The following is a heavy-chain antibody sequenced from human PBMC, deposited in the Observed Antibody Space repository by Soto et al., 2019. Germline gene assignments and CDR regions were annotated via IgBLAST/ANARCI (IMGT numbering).Heavy chain of an antibody. D-gene: IGHD2-2*01. CDR2: ISAYNGNT. V-gene: IGHV1-18*01. Sequence: GASVKVACKASGYTFTSYGSSWVRQATGQGLEWMGWISAYNGNTNYAQKLQGRVTMTTDTSTSTAYMELRSLRSDDTAVYYRARPDCSSTSCYVRDCYYGMDVWRQATTVSVSS. J-gene: IGHJ6*02. CDR3: ARPDCSSTSCYVRDCYYGMDV. CDR1: GYTFTSYG.